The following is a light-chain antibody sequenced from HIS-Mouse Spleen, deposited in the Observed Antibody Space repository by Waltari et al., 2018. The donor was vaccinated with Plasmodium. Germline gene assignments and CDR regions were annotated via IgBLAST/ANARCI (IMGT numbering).Light chain of an antibody. V-gene: IGKV1-33*01. CDR3: QQYDNLPPLFT. Sequence: DIQMTQSPSSLSASVGDRVTITCQASQDISNYLNWYQQKPGKAPTLRIYDASNLETGVPSRFSGSGSGTDFTFTISSLQPEDIATYYCQQYDNLPPLFTFGPGTKVDIK. CDR1: QDISNY. CDR2: DAS. J-gene: IGKJ3*01.